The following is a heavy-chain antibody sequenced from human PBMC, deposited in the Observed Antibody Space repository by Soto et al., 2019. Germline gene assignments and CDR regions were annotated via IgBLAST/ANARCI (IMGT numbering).Heavy chain of an antibody. J-gene: IGHJ3*02. Sequence: VQLLESGGDLVHPGASLRLSCAASGFAFSSHPMSWVRQAPEKGLEWVAGISDSGSLTYNADSVRGRFTISRDNSKNTLYLQMNSLRAEDTAVDYCARRTFGSSRSFDIWGQGTMVTVSS. CDR1: GFAFSSHP. CDR2: ISDSGSLT. V-gene: IGHV3-23*01. CDR3: ARRTFGSSRSFDI. D-gene: IGHD6-6*01.